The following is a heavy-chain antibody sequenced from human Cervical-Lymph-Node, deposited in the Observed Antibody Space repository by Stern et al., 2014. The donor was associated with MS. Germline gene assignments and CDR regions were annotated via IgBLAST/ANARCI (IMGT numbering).Heavy chain of an antibody. V-gene: IGHV1-18*01. CDR1: GYTFTSYG. J-gene: IGHJ5*02. CDR2: ISAYNGNT. Sequence: VQLVDSGAEVKKPGASVKVSCKASGYTFTSYGISWVRQAPGQGLEWMGWISAYNGNTNYAQKLQGRVTMTTDTSTSTAYMELRRLRSDDTAVYYCARRANSGSYPSWFDPWGQGTLVTVSS. D-gene: IGHD1-26*01. CDR3: ARRANSGSYPSWFDP.